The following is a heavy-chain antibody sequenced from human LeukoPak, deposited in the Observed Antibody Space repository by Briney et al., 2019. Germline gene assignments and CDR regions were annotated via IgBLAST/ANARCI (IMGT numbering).Heavy chain of an antibody. D-gene: IGHD3-10*01. Sequence: PAETLSLTCTFSGGSISSYYWSWIRQPAGKALEWIGRIQTSGSTNYNPSLKSRVTMSVDTSKNQVSLKLSSVTAADTAVYYCARDLYYYGSGSYPQFDYWGQGTLVTVSS. CDR3: ARDLYYYGSGSYPQFDY. CDR2: IQTSGST. CDR1: GGSISSYY. V-gene: IGHV4-4*07. J-gene: IGHJ4*02.